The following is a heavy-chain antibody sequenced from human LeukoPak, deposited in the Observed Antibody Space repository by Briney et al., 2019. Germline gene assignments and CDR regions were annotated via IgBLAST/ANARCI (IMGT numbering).Heavy chain of an antibody. J-gene: IGHJ4*02. D-gene: IGHD6-19*01. CDR3: ARDRYDAVPGVWPFDN. CDR1: GYTFTSYY. CDR2: INPSGGST. V-gene: IGHV1-46*01. Sequence: ASVKVSCKASGYTFTSYYMHWVRQAPGQGLEWMGIINPSGGSTSYAQKFQGRVTMARDTSTSTVYMELSSLRSEDTAVYYCARDRYDAVPGVWPFDNWGQGTLVTVSS.